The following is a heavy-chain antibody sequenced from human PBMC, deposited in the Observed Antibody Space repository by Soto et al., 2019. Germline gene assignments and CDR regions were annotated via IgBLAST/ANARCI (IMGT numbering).Heavy chain of an antibody. D-gene: IGHD2-21*01. CDR2: IYYSGST. CDR1: GGSISSYY. V-gene: IGHV4-59*08. Sequence: QVQLQESGPGLVKPSETLSLTCTVSGGSISSYYWSWIRQPPGKGLEWIGYIYYSGSTNYNPSLTSRVTISVDTSKNQFSLTLSSVTAADTAVYYCARQDVMYSADAFDIWGQGTMVTVSS. J-gene: IGHJ3*02. CDR3: ARQDVMYSADAFDI.